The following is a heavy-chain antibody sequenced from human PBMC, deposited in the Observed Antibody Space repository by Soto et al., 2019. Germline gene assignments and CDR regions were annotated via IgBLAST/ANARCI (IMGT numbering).Heavy chain of an antibody. J-gene: IGHJ4*02. CDR2: INHSGST. D-gene: IGHD2-15*01. Sequence: SETLSLTCAVYGGSFSGYYWRWIRQPPGKGLEWIGEINHSGSTNYNPSLKSRVTISVDTSKNQFSLRLSSVTAADTAVYYCARRDSAATHFDFWGQGTLVTVSS. CDR3: ARRDSAATHFDF. V-gene: IGHV4-34*01. CDR1: GGSFSGYY.